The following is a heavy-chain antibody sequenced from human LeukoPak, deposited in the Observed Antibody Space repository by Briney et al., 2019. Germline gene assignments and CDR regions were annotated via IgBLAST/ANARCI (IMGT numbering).Heavy chain of an antibody. Sequence: GASVKVSCKASGYTFANYDINWVRQANGQGLEWMGWMNPSSGNTGYAQKFQGRDTMTRDTSRTTAFMELSSLRYEDTAVYYCARVRETAAITGLSSYHYSMDVWGQGTTVTVS. CDR3: ARVRETAAITGLSSYHYSMDV. CDR1: GYTFANYD. D-gene: IGHD5-24*01. V-gene: IGHV1-8*01. J-gene: IGHJ6*02. CDR2: MNPSSGNT.